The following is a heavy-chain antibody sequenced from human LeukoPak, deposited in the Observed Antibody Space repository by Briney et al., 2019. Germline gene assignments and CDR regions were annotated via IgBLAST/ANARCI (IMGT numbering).Heavy chain of an antibody. J-gene: IGHJ6*03. V-gene: IGHV4-4*07. CDR2: IYTSGST. CDR1: GGSISSYY. CDR3: ARGFPKSIVGATYKSYYYYYMDV. Sequence: SEPLSLPCTVSGGSISSYYWSWIRQPAGKGLEWIGRIYTSGSTNYNPSVKSRVTMSVDTSKNQFSLKLSSVTAADTAVYYCARGFPKSIVGATYKSYYYYYMDVWGKGTTGTVSS. D-gene: IGHD1-26*01.